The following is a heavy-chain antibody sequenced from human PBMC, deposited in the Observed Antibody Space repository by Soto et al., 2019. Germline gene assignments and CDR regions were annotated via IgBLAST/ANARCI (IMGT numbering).Heavy chain of an antibody. CDR3: ARGVDAFDI. Sequence: ASSKVSCKSSGGTFNSYAISWVRQAPGQGLEWMGWISAYNGNTNYAQKLQGRVTMTTDTSTSTAYMELRSLRSDDTAVYYCARGVDAFDIWGQGTMVTVSS. CDR1: GGTFNSYA. J-gene: IGHJ3*02. V-gene: IGHV1-18*01. CDR2: ISAYNGNT.